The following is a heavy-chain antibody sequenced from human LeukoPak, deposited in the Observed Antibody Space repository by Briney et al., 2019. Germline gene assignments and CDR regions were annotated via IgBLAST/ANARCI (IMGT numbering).Heavy chain of an antibody. CDR2: IYHSGNT. CDR3: ARQSNAFDI. J-gene: IGHJ3*02. Sequence: SETLSLTCAVSGYSISSGYYWGWIRQPPGKGLEWIGSIYHSGNTYYNPSLKSRVTISVDTSKNQFSLKLSSVTAADTAVYYCARQSNAFDIWGQGTMVTVSS. CDR1: GYSISSGYY. V-gene: IGHV4-38-2*01.